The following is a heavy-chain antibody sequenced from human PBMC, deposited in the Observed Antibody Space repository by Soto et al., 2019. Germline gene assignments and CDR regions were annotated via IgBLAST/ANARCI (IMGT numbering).Heavy chain of an antibody. Sequence: PSQTLSLTCTVSGGSISSYYWSWIRQPPGKGLEWIGYIYYSGSTNYNPSLKSRVTISVDTSKNQFSLKMSSVTAADTAVYYCARGFYSSSFYFDYWGQGNMVTVYS. CDR1: GGSISSYY. V-gene: IGHV4-59*01. J-gene: IGHJ4*02. D-gene: IGHD6-6*01. CDR3: ARGFYSSSFYFDY. CDR2: IYYSGST.